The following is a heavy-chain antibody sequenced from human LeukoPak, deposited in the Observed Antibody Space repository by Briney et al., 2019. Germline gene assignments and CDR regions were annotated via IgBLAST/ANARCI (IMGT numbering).Heavy chain of an antibody. CDR1: GFIFSSYS. CDR3: ARDQYYYGSGSYVAFDI. Sequence: PGGSLSLSCAASGFIFSSYSMNWFLQPPAKELERVSYISSSSSTIYYAHSVKGRFTISRDNSKNSLYLQMSSLSAEDTAVYYCARDQYYYGSGSYVAFDIWGQGTMVTVSS. V-gene: IGHV3-48*01. CDR2: ISSSSSTI. D-gene: IGHD3-10*01. J-gene: IGHJ3*02.